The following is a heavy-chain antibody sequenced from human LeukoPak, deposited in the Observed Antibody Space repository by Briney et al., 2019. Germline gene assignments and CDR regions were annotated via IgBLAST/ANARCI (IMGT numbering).Heavy chain of an antibody. D-gene: IGHD3-22*01. CDR2: ISSSSSYI. Sequence: GGSLRLSCAASGFTFSSYSMNWVRQAPGKWLEWVSSISSSSSYIYYADSVKGRFTISRDNSKNTLYLQMNSLRAEDTAVYYCAKDYSDSSGYFRVPHVFDFWGQGTLVTVSS. J-gene: IGHJ4*02. CDR1: GFTFSSYS. CDR3: AKDYSDSSGYFRVPHVFDF. V-gene: IGHV3-21*01.